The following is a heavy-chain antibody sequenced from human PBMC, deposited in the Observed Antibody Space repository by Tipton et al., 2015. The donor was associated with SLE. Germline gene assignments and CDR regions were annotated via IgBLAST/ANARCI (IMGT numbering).Heavy chain of an antibody. CDR3: TRAAAGAGAAFDI. CDR1: GFTFGDYA. D-gene: IGHD6-13*01. CDR2: IRSKAYGGTT. J-gene: IGHJ3*02. Sequence: SLRLPCTASGFTFGDYAMSWFRQAPGKGLEWVGFIRSKAYGGTTEYAASVKGRFTISRDDFKSIAYLQMNSLKTEDTAVYYCTRAAAGAGAAFDIWGQGTMVTVSS. V-gene: IGHV3-49*03.